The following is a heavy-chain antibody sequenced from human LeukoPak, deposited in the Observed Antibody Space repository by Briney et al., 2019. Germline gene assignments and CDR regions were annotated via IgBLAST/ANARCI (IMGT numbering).Heavy chain of an antibody. CDR1: GYSFPSYW. V-gene: IGHV5-51*01. D-gene: IGHD3-22*01. J-gene: IGHJ4*02. CDR2: IYPGDSDT. Sequence: GESLQISCKGSGYSFPSYWIGWVRQMPGKGLEWMGIIYPGDSDTRYSPSFQGQVTISADKSISTAYLQWSSLKASDTAMYYCARRRRVGSTMIVVEFDYWGQGTLVTVSS. CDR3: ARRRRVGSTMIVVEFDY.